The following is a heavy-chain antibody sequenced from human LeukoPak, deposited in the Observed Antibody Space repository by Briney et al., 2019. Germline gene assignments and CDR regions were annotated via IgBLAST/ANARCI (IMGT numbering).Heavy chain of an antibody. D-gene: IGHD3-22*01. CDR3: ETDFGPGPPKGWLLLLYYFDY. V-gene: IGHV1-2*02. J-gene: IGHJ4*02. CDR1: GYTFTGYY. CDR2: INPNSGGT. Sequence: GAAVKVSCKASGYTFTGYYMQWVRQAPGQGLEWMGWINPNSGGTNYAQKFQGRVTMTRDTSISTAYMEVSRLRSDDTIVYNCETDFGPGPPKGWLLLLYYFDYWGQGTLVTVSS.